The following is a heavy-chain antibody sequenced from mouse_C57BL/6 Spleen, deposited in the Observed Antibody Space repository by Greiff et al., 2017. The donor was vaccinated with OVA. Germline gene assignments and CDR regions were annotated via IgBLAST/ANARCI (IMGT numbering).Heavy chain of an antibody. V-gene: IGHV1-69*01. J-gene: IGHJ2*01. D-gene: IGHD4-1*01. CDR2: IDPSDSYT. CDR3: ARGSGTDYFDY. Sequence: VQLQQPGAELVMPGASVKLSCKASGYTFTSYWMHWVQQRPGQGLEWIGEIDPSDSYTNYNQKFKGKSTLTVDKSSSTAYMQRSSLTSEDSAVYYSARGSGTDYFDYWGQGTTLTVSS. CDR1: GYTFTSYW.